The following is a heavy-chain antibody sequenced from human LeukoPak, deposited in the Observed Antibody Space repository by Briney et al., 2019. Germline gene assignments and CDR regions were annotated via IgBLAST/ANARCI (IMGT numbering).Heavy chain of an antibody. Sequence: PSEALSLTCTVSGGSISSSSYYWGWIRLPPGKGLEWIGSIYYSGSTYYNPSLKSRVTISVDTSKNQFSLKLSSVTAADTAVYYCARVGQAAGDNWFDPWGQETLVTVSS. CDR3: ARVGQAAGDNWFDP. CDR1: GGSISSSSYY. CDR2: IYYSGST. D-gene: IGHD6-13*01. V-gene: IGHV4-39*07. J-gene: IGHJ5*02.